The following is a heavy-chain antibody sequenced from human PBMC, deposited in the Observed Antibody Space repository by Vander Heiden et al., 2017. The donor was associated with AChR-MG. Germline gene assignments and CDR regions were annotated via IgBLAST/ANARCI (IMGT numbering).Heavy chain of an antibody. CDR3: AKGRGYFDY. J-gene: IGHJ4*02. V-gene: IGHV3-30*02. CDR1: GFTFSSYG. Sequence: QVQLVESGGGVVQPGGSLRLSCAASGFTFSSYGMHWVRQAPGKGLEWVAFIRYDGSNKYYADSVKGRFTISRDNSKNTLYLQMNSLRAEDTAVYYCAKGRGYFDYWGQGTLVTVSS. CDR2: IRYDGSNK.